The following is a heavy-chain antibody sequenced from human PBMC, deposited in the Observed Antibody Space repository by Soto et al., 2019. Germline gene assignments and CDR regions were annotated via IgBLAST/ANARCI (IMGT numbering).Heavy chain of an antibody. J-gene: IGHJ5*02. Sequence: SETLSLTCAVYGGSFSGYYWSWIRQPPGKGLEWIGEINHSGSTNYNPSLKSRVTISVDTSKNQFSLKLSSVTAADTAVYYCARIGITMVNWFDPWGQGTLVXVS. CDR3: ARIGITMVNWFDP. V-gene: IGHV4-34*01. D-gene: IGHD3-10*01. CDR2: INHSGST. CDR1: GGSFSGYY.